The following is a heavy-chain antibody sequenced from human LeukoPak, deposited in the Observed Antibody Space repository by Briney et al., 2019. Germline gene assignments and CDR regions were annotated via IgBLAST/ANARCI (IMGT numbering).Heavy chain of an antibody. D-gene: IGHD1-7*01. Sequence: SGGSLRLSCAASGFTFSSYGMHWVRQAPGKGLEWGAVIWYDGSNKYCADSVKGRFTISRDKSKNTLYLQMNSLRAEDTAVYYCTRDSNYVAFDIWGQGTMVTVSS. CDR3: TRDSNYVAFDI. J-gene: IGHJ3*02. CDR2: IWYDGSNK. CDR1: GFTFSSYG. V-gene: IGHV3-33*01.